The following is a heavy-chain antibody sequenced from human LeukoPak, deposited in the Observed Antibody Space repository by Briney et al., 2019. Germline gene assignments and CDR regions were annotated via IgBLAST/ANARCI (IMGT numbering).Heavy chain of an antibody. V-gene: IGHV4-61*02. CDR3: ARGRYDSSGYEDY. D-gene: IGHD3-22*01. CDR2: ISSSGST. J-gene: IGHJ4*02. Sequence: PSETLSLTCTVSGDSISSGDYYWSWIRQPAGKGLEWIGRISSSGSTNYNPSLKSRVTISVDTSKNQFSLKLSSVTAADTAVYYCARGRYDSSGYEDYWGQGTLVTVSS. CDR1: GDSISSGDYY.